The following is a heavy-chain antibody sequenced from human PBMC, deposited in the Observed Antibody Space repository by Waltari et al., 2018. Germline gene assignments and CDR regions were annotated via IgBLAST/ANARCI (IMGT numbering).Heavy chain of an antibody. D-gene: IGHD6-6*01. Sequence: VQLVQSGAEVQNPADSVKVSCTASGYTFTGYHLHWVRQAPAQGLEWKVRINPNSGGTNDAQKFQGRVTMTRDTAISTAYMELSRLRSDDTAVYYCASDVSSSSSPVRPLGYWGQGTLVTVSS. V-gene: IGHV1-2*06. CDR1: GYTFTGYH. CDR2: INPNSGGT. CDR3: ASDVSSSSSPVRPLGY. J-gene: IGHJ4*02.